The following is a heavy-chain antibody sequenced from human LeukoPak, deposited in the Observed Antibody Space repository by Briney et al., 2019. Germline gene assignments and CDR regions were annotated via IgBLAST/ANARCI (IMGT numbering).Heavy chain of an antibody. CDR3: ARVIGDTAMVGDWYFDL. V-gene: IGHV1-69*13. J-gene: IGHJ2*01. D-gene: IGHD5-18*01. CDR1: GGTFSSYA. Sequence: ASVKVSCKASGGTFSSYAISWVRQAPGQGLEWMGGIIPIFGTANYAQKFQGRVTITADESTSTAYMKLSSLRSEDTAVYYCARVIGDTAMVGDWYFDLWGRGTLVTVSS. CDR2: IIPIFGTA.